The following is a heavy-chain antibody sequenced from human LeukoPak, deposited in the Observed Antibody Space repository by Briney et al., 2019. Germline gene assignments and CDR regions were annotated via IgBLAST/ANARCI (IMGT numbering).Heavy chain of an antibody. CDR3: ARDLIVGATTSDY. D-gene: IGHD1-26*01. J-gene: IGHJ4*02. CDR2: IIPILGIA. CDR1: GGTFRSYA. V-gene: IGHV1-69*04. Sequence: SVKVSCKASGGTFRSYAISWVRQAPGQGLEWMGRIIPILGIANYAQKFQGRVTITADKSTSTAYMELSSLRSEDTAVYYCARDLIVGATTSDYWGQGTLVTVSS.